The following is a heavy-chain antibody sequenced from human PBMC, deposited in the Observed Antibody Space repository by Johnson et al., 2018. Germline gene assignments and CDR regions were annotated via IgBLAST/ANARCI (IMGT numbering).Heavy chain of an antibody. D-gene: IGHD3-22*01. V-gene: IGHV3-74*02. CDR1: GFSFSNYW. CDR2: LNRDASSR. Sequence: VQLVESGGGVVQPGRSLRLSCAASGFSFSNYWMHWVRQVPGKGLVWVSRLNRDASSRSYADPVKGRFTISRDNAGNTLFLQMNRLSVEDTAVYECARVGHSYDSGGNYSQNPAFDIWGQAAMVTVSS. J-gene: IGHJ3*02. CDR3: ARVGHSYDSGGNYSQNPAFDI.